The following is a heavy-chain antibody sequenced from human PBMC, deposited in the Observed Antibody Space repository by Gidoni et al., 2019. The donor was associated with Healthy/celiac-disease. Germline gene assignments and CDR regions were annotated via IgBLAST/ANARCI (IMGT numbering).Heavy chain of an antibody. D-gene: IGHD2-15*01. Sequence: EVQLVESGGGVVQPGGSLRLSCAASGFTSSSYAMSWVRQAPGKGLEWVSAIGCRGGSTYYAASVKGRFTISRYNSKNTLYLQMNSLRAEDTAVYYVAKDRGGAYCSGGSCYPDYWGQGTLVTVSS. J-gene: IGHJ4*02. V-gene: IGHV3-23*04. CDR2: IGCRGGST. CDR3: AKDRGGAYCSGGSCYPDY. CDR1: GFTSSSYA.